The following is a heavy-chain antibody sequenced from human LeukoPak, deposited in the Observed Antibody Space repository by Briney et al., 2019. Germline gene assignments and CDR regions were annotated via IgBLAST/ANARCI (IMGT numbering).Heavy chain of an antibody. CDR3: ARGGLRGRSGYYPFDS. V-gene: IGHV4-30-2*01. CDR1: GGSISSGDYS. CDR2: IYHSGST. D-gene: IGHD3-22*01. Sequence: SQTLSLTCAVSGGSISSGDYSWSWIRQPPGKGLEWIGYIYHSGSTYYKPSLKSRVSISVDRSKNQFSLKPSSVTAADTAVYYCARGGLRGRSGYYPFDSWGQGTLVTVSS. J-gene: IGHJ4*02.